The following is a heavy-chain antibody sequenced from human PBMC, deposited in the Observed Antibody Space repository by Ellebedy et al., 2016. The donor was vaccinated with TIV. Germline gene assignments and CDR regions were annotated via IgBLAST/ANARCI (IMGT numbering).Heavy chain of an antibody. Sequence: GGSLRLSCATSGFSVSGMHWVRQAPGKGLEWVAFIRSDGYTKYYTDSVKGRFTIPRDSSKNTLDLQMNSLRAEDTAVYYCVKGAYPVPTVMAVWGQGTMVTVSS. CDR2: IRSDGYTK. CDR1: GFSVSG. J-gene: IGHJ6*02. V-gene: IGHV3-30*02. CDR3: VKGAYPVPTVMAV. D-gene: IGHD3-16*01.